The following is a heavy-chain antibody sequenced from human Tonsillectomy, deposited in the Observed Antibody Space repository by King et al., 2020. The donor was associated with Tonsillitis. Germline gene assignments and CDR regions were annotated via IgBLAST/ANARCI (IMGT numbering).Heavy chain of an antibody. V-gene: IGHV3-48*01. CDR3: ARDGGTAWATVSYYGMDV. J-gene: IGHJ6*02. CDR1: EFTFSSYS. D-gene: IGHD4-17*01. CDR2: ISSSSSTI. Sequence: VQLVESGGGLVQPGGSLRLSCAASEFTFSSYSMNWVRQAPGKGLEWVSYISSSSSTIYYADSVKGRFTISRDNAKNSLYLQMNSLRAEDTAVYYCARDGGTAWATVSYYGMDVWGQGTTVTVSS.